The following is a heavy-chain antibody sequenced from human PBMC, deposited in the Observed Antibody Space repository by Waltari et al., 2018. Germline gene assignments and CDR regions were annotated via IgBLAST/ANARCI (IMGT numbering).Heavy chain of an antibody. J-gene: IGHJ4*02. D-gene: IGHD2-8*02. CDR3: ARDGGVDGTGFDY. CDR1: GFTFSSYW. Sequence: EVQLLESGGGLVQPGGSLRLSCAASGFTFSSYWMHWVRQAPGKGMVWVSRINSDGDSISYADSVKGRFTISRDNAKNTLYLQMNSLRAEDTAVYYCARDGGVDGTGFDYWGQGTLVTVSS. CDR2: INSDGDSI. V-gene: IGHV3-74*01.